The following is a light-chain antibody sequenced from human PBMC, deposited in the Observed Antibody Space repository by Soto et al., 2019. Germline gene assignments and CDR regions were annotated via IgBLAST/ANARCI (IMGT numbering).Light chain of an antibody. V-gene: IGKV3-11*01. J-gene: IGKJ1*01. Sequence: EIVLTQSPATLSLSPGERDTLSCRASQSVRSYLAWYQQKPGQAPRLLIYDASNRATGIPARFSGSGSGKDFTLTISSLEPEDFAVYYCQQRSNWLWTFGQGTKV. CDR3: QQRSNWLWT. CDR2: DAS. CDR1: QSVRSY.